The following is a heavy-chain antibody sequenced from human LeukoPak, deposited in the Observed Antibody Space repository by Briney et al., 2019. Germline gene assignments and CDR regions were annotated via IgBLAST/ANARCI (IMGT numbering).Heavy chain of an antibody. Sequence: PGGSLRLSCAASGFTFSSYGFHWVRQAPGKGLEWVAFIRFDGSNIYYADSVKGRFTISRDNSKNTLYLQMNSLRAEDTAVYYCAKDHFSGSYPGYFDYWGQGTLVTVSS. V-gene: IGHV3-30*02. CDR2: IRFDGSNI. J-gene: IGHJ4*02. D-gene: IGHD1-26*01. CDR1: GFTFSSYG. CDR3: AKDHFSGSYPGYFDY.